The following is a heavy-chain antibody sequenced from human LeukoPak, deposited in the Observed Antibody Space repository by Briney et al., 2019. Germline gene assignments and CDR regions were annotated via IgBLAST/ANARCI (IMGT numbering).Heavy chain of an antibody. CDR3: ATAILGYYMDV. CDR1: GYTLTELS. CDR2: FDPEDGET. D-gene: IGHD2/OR15-2a*01. Sequence: GASVKLSCKVSGYTLTELSMHWVRQAPGKGLEWMGGFDPEDGETIYAQEFQGRVTMTEDTSTDTAYMELSSLRSEDTAVYYCATAILGYYMDVWGKGTTVTVSS. V-gene: IGHV1-24*01. J-gene: IGHJ6*03.